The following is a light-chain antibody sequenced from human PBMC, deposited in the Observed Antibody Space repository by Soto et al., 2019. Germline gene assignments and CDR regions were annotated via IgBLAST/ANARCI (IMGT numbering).Light chain of an antibody. J-gene: IGKJ2*01. Sequence: EIVLTQSPGTLSLSPGERATLSCRASQSVSSSYLAWYQQKPGQAPRLLIYGASSRATGIPVRFSGSGSGTDFTLTSSRLEPEDFAVYYYQQYGSSPDTFGQGTKLEIK. CDR2: GAS. CDR1: QSVSSSY. CDR3: QQYGSSPDT. V-gene: IGKV3-20*01.